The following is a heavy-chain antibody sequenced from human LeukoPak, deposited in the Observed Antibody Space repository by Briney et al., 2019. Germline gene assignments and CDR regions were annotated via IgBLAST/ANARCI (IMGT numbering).Heavy chain of an antibody. CDR3: ATYLYGSGNYYLDN. V-gene: IGHV4-39*01. Sequence: PSETLSLTCSVSGGSTSSSSYYWGWSRQPPGKGLEWIGSIYYSGSTYYNPSLKSRVTISEDTSKNQFSLKLTSVTAADTAVYHCATYLYGSGNYYLDNWSQGTLVTVSS. D-gene: IGHD3-10*01. CDR2: IYYSGST. J-gene: IGHJ4*02. CDR1: GGSTSSSSYY.